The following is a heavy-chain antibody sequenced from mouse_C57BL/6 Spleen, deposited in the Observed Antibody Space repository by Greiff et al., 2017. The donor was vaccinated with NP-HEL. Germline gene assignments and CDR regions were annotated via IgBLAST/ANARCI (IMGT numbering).Heavy chain of an antibody. CDR1: GYTFTSYW. V-gene: IGHV1-64*01. CDR2: IHPNSGST. D-gene: IGHD1-1*01. CDR3: ARGVLTTVVARGGAMDY. Sequence: QVQLQQPGAELVKPGASVKLSCKASGYTFTSYWMHWVKQRPGQGLEWIGMIHPNSGSTNYNEKFKSKATLTVDKSSSTAYMQLSSLTSEDSAVYYCARGVLTTVVARGGAMDYWGQGTSVTVSS. J-gene: IGHJ4*01.